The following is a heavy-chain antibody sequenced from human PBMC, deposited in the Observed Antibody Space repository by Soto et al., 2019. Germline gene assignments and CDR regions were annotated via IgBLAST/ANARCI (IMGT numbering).Heavy chain of an antibody. Sequence: PGGSLRLSCAVSGFTFSSYAMSWVRQAPGKGLEWVSAISGSGGSTYYADSVKGRFTISRDNSKNTLYLQMNSLRAEDTAVYYCAKDRGIAAAGRESDYWGQGTLVTVSS. D-gene: IGHD6-13*01. CDR2: ISGSGGST. J-gene: IGHJ4*02. CDR3: AKDRGIAAAGRESDY. CDR1: GFTFSSYA. V-gene: IGHV3-23*01.